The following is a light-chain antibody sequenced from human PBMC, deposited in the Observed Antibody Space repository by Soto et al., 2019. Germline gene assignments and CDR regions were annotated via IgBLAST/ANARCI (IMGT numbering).Light chain of an antibody. CDR3: QQYSSSPCT. V-gene: IGKV3-20*01. CDR1: QSVSSSY. J-gene: IGKJ5*01. CDR2: GAS. Sequence: EIVLTQSHGTLSLSPRERATLSCRASQSVSSSYLAWYQQKPGQAPRLLIYGASSRATGIPDRFSGSGSGTDFSLTISRLEPEDFAVYHCQQYSSSPCTFGQGTRLEIK.